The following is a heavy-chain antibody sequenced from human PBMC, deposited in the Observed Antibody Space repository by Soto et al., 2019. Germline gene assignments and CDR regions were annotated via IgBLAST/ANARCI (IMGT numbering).Heavy chain of an antibody. D-gene: IGHD4-17*01. CDR3: ARGAPTDYGDCAH. CDR2: ICYDGSEI. J-gene: IGHJ4*02. V-gene: IGHV3-33*01. CDR1: GFTFYSYG. Sequence: QVQLVESGGGVVQPGRSLRLSCAASGFTFYSYGMHWVRQAPGKGLEWVAVICYDGSEIYYAESVKGRFTISRDNSKNTLYLQMNSLRAEDTAVYYCARGAPTDYGDCAHWGQGTLVTVAS.